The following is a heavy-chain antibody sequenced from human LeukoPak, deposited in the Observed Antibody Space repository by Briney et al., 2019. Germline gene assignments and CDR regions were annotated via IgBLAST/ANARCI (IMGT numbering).Heavy chain of an antibody. CDR3: ARDRCSSTSCYLNDAFDI. D-gene: IGHD2-2*01. CDR2: ISSYSIHI. CDR1: GFTFRTYS. V-gene: IGHV3-21*01. J-gene: IGHJ3*02. Sequence: GGSLRLSCAATGFTFRTYSLNWVRQAPGKGLEWVSSISSYSIHIYYADSMKGRFTISRDNAKNSLYLQMNSLRAEDTAVYYCARDRCSSTSCYLNDAFDIWGQGTMVTVSS.